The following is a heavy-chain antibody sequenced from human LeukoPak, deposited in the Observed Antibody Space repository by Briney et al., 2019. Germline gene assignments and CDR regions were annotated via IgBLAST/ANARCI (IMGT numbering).Heavy chain of an antibody. J-gene: IGHJ6*02. Sequence: SETLSLTCTVSGGSISSYYWSWIRQPPGKGLEWIGYIYYSGSTNYNPSLKSRVTISVDTSKNQFSLKLSSVTAADTAVYYCARARTAYYYYGMHVWGQGTTVTVSS. CDR1: GGSISSYY. D-gene: IGHD2-21*02. CDR2: IYYSGST. V-gene: IGHV4-59*01. CDR3: ARARTAYYYYGMHV.